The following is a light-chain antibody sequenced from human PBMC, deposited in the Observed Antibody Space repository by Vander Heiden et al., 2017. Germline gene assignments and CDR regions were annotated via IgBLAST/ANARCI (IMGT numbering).Light chain of an antibody. V-gene: IGLV3-21*04. CDR1: NIGRRS. Sequence: SYVLTQPPSVSVAPGKTATIPCGGDNIGRRSVHWYQQRPGQAPVLVIYYDDDRPSGIPERFSGFNSENTATLTISRVEAGDEADYYCQVWDDNGGHPWAFGGGTRLTVL. CDR2: YDD. J-gene: IGLJ3*02. CDR3: QVWDDNGGHPWA.